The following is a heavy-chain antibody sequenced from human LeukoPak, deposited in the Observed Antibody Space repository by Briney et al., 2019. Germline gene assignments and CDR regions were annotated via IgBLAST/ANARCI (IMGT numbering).Heavy chain of an antibody. CDR2: ISYDGTNQ. J-gene: IGHJ4*02. V-gene: IGHV3-30-3*01. CDR3: ARDSRLSRWRGTSDY. CDR1: GFSFSSYA. D-gene: IGHD3-16*01. Sequence: GGSLRLSCAASGFSFSSYAFHWVRQAPGKGLEWVAGISYDGTNQYYADSVKGRFTISRDNSKNTLYLQMNSLRAEDTSVYYCARDSRLSRWRGTSDYWGQGTLVTVSS.